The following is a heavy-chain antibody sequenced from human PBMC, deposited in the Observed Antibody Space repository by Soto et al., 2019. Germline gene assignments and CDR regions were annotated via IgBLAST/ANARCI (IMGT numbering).Heavy chain of an antibody. CDR3: PRKYEVVVLTRYYYYGLHV. CDR1: GYSFTSYW. J-gene: IGHJ6*02. D-gene: IGHD3-22*01. Sequence: GESLKISCKGSGYSFTSYWISWVRQMPGKGLEWMGRIDPSDSYTNYSPSFQGHVTISADKSISTAYLQWSSLKASDTAMYYCPRKYEVVVLTRYYYYGLHVCGQGTTVTVS. CDR2: IDPSDSYT. V-gene: IGHV5-10-1*01.